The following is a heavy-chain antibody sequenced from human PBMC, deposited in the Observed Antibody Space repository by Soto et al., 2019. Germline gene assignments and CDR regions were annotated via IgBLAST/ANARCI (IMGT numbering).Heavy chain of an antibody. Sequence: GXSVKVSSTASGSPFTSYGISWVRQAPGQGLEWMGWISAYNGNTNYAQKLQGRVTMTTDTSTSTAYMELRSLRSDDTAVYYCARGGGVYYYDSSSYGWFDPWGQETLVTVSS. CDR3: ARGGGVYYYDSSSYGWFDP. CDR2: ISAYNGNT. CDR1: GSPFTSYG. J-gene: IGHJ5*02. V-gene: IGHV1-18*04. D-gene: IGHD3-22*01.